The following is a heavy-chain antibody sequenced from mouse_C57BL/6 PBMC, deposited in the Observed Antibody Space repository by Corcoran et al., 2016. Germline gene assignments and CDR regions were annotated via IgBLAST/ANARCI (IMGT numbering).Heavy chain of an antibody. V-gene: IGHV1-72*01. CDR1: GYTFTSYW. CDR2: IDPNSGGT. D-gene: IGHD2-3*01. J-gene: IGHJ4*01. Sequence: QVQLQQPGAELVKPGASVKLSCKASGYTFTSYWMHWVKQRPGRGLEWIGRIDPNSGGTKYNEKFKSKATLTVDKPSSTAYMKLSSLTSEDSAVYYCARLSMIHKYYAMDYWGQGTSVTVSS. CDR3: ARLSMIHKYYAMDY.